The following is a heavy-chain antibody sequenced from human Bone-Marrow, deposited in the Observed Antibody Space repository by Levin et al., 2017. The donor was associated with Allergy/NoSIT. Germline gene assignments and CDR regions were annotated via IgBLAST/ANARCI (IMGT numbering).Heavy chain of an antibody. CDR2: VFDTGTT. CDR3: ARGVFYDSSGYENWFDP. Sequence: SETLSLTCSVSGASIRSDYWTWIRQSPGQALEWIGYVFDTGTTNYNPSLKSRVTISTDASTNQVSLKLTSVTASDTAVYFCARGVFYDSSGYENWFDPWGPGTLVTVSS. V-gene: IGHV4-59*01. D-gene: IGHD3-22*01. CDR1: GASIRSDY. J-gene: IGHJ5*02.